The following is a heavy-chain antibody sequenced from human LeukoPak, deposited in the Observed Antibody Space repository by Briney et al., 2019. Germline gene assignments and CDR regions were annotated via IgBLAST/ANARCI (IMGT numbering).Heavy chain of an antibody. CDR3: AKDEVKWEPLDLNAFDI. V-gene: IGHV3-30*18. CDR2: ISYDGSNK. D-gene: IGHD1-26*01. CDR1: GFTFSSYG. J-gene: IGHJ3*02. Sequence: GGSLRLSCAASGFTFSSYGMHWARQAPGKGPEWVAVISYDGSNKYYADSVKGRFTISRDNSKNTLYLQMNSLRAEDTAVYYCAKDEVKWEPLDLNAFDIWGQGTMVTVSS.